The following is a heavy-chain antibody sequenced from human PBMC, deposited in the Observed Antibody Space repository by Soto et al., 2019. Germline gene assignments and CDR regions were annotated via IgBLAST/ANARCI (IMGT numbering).Heavy chain of an antibody. Sequence: PSETLSLTCTVSGGSISSSDYYWAWVRQPPGKGLEWIGSIFHSGTTYYNPSLKSRVTISVDTSENQFSLMLSAVTAADTAVYYCARGAGSPTYYYGVDVWGQGTTVTVSS. CDR1: GGSISSSDYY. J-gene: IGHJ6*02. D-gene: IGHD2-15*01. CDR3: ARGAGSPTYYYGVDV. V-gene: IGHV4-39*01. CDR2: IFHSGTT.